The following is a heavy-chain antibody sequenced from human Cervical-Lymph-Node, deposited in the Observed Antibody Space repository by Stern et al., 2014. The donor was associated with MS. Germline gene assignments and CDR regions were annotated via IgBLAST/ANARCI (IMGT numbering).Heavy chain of an antibody. D-gene: IGHD6-13*01. CDR3: ASAYSSSHYYFDY. V-gene: IGHV3-33*01. CDR1: GFSFSRYA. Sequence: VQLLESGGGVVQPGRSLRLSCAASGFSFSRYAMHWVRQAPGKGLEWVALIWYDGSNPYYADSVTGRFTISRDNFKNTLYLQMNSLRAEDTAVYYCASAYSSSHYYFDYWGQETLVTVPS. CDR2: IWYDGSNP. J-gene: IGHJ4*02.